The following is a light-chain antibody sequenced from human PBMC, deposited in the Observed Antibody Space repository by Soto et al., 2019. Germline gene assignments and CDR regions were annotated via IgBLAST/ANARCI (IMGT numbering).Light chain of an antibody. J-gene: IGLJ1*01. V-gene: IGLV2-11*01. Sequence: QSALTQPHSVSGSPGQSVAISCTGTSSDVGAYDYVSWHQHHPGKVPKLLIHHVTTRPSGVPDRFSGSKAGNTASLTIAGLHAEDEADYYCFSYAGDYGYIFGTGTKLTVL. CDR1: SSDVGAYDY. CDR2: HVT. CDR3: FSYAGDYGYI.